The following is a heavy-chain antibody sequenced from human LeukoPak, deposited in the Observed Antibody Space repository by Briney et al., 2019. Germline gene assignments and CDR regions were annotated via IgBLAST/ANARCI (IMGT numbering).Heavy chain of an antibody. J-gene: IGHJ4*02. CDR1: GYTFTSYY. D-gene: IGHD3-22*01. CDR2: INPNSGGT. Sequence: GASAKVSCKASGYTFTSYYMHWVRQAPGQGLEWMGIINPNSGGTNYAQKFQGWVTMTRDTSISTAYMELSRLRSDDTAVYYCARDRNYYDSSGYLDYWGQGTLVTVSS. CDR3: ARDRNYYDSSGYLDY. V-gene: IGHV1-2*04.